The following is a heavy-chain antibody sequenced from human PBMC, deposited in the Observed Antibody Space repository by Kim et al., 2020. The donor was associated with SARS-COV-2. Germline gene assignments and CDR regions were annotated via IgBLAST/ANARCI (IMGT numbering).Heavy chain of an antibody. CDR2: ST. D-gene: IGHD3-16*01. Sequence: STYYIPSRKSRVTISVDTSKNQFSLTLSSVTAADTAVYYCARDLGDAFDIWGQGTMVTVSS. V-gene: IGHV4-31*02. CDR3: ARDLGDAFDI. J-gene: IGHJ3*02.